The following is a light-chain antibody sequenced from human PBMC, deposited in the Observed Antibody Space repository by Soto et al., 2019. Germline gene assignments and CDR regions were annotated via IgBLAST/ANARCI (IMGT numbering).Light chain of an antibody. CDR1: ESISSY. CDR2: GAS. Sequence: DIQMTPSPSSLSASVGDRVTITCRASESISSYLNWYQHKPGKAPKILIYGASSLQSGVPSRFSGSGSGTDFTLTINSLQPEDFATYFCQRKYRGPRTFGPGNKVEMK. J-gene: IGKJ1*01. V-gene: IGKV1-39*01. CDR3: QRKYRGPRT.